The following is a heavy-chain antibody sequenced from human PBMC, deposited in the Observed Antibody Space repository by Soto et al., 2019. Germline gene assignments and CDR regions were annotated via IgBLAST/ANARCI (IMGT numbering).Heavy chain of an antibody. D-gene: IGHD2-2*01. CDR1: GFTFSSYA. V-gene: IGHV3-23*01. CDR2: ISGSGGST. CDR3: AKVGLGYCSSTSCPRLYFDY. Sequence: GGSLRLSCAASGFTFSSYAMSWVRQAPGKGLEWVSAISGSGGSTYYADSVKGRFTISRDNSKNTLYLQMNSLRAEDTAVYYCAKVGLGYCSSTSCPRLYFDYWGQGTLVTVSS. J-gene: IGHJ4*02.